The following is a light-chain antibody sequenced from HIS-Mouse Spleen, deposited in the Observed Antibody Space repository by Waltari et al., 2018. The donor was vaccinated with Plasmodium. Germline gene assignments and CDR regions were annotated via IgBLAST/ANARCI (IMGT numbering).Light chain of an antibody. CDR3: QSADSSGTYRV. V-gene: IGLV3-25*03. Sequence: SYELTQPPSVSVSPGQTARITCPGDALPKQYAYWYQQKPGQAPVLVIYKDSERPSGIPERCSGSSSGTTVTLTISGVQAEDEADYYCQSADSSGTYRVFGGGTKLTVL. CDR1: ALPKQY. J-gene: IGLJ2*01. CDR2: KDS.